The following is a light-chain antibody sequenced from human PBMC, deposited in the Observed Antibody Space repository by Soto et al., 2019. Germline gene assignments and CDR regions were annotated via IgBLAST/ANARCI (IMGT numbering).Light chain of an antibody. CDR2: WAS. CDR1: QSVLFSPNNKNY. V-gene: IGKV4-1*01. J-gene: IGKJ1*01. Sequence: DIVMTQSPDSLAVSLGERATINCKSSQSVLFSPNNKNYLAWYQQKPGQPPKLLIYWASTRESGVPDRFSGSGSGTDFTLTISSLQAEDVALYYCQQYYTTPTFGQGTRVDIK. CDR3: QQYYTTPT.